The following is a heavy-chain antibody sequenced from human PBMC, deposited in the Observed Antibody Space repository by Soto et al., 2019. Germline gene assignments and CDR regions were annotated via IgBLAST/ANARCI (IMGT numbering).Heavy chain of an antibody. J-gene: IGHJ5*02. CDR1: GGTFSSYT. CDR2: IIPILGIA. V-gene: IGHV1-69*08. CDR3: AREGGMGGSYIGAINWFDP. Sequence: QVQLVQSGAEVKKPGSSVKVSCKASGGTFSSYTISWVRQAPGQGLEWMGRIIPILGIANYAQKFQGRVTIPADKSTSTAYMELSSLRSEDTAVYYCAREGGMGGSYIGAINWFDPWGQGTLVTVSS. D-gene: IGHD1-26*01.